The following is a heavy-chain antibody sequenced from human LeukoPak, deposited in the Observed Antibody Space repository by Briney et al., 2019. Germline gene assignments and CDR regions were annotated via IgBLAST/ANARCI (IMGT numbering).Heavy chain of an antibody. Sequence: ASVKVSCKASRYTFTDYYMHWVGQAPGQGREWMGWINPNSCGSDYAQKLQGKVTSNRDTSLSKAHVQPNKLRSDGTAVYYCAREFGSGSVDYWGQGALVTVSS. CDR3: AREFGSGSVDY. V-gene: IGHV1-2*01. J-gene: IGHJ4*02. CDR1: RYTFTDYY. D-gene: IGHD3-22*01. CDR2: INPNSCGS.